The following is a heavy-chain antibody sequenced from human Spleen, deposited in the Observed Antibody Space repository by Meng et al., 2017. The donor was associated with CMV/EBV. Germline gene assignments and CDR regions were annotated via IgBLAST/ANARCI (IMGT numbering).Heavy chain of an antibody. CDR1: GFTFSDYS. V-gene: IGHV3-48*04. CDR2: INSNDRTM. D-gene: IGHD1-26*01. Sequence: GEPLKIYCAASGFTFSDYSMNWVRQAPGKGLDWVSYINSNDRTMYYADSVRGRFTISRDNAKDSLSLQMNSLRAEDTAVYYCARDSEILPHEFDCWGQGTLVTVSS. CDR3: ARDSEILPHEFDC. J-gene: IGHJ4*02.